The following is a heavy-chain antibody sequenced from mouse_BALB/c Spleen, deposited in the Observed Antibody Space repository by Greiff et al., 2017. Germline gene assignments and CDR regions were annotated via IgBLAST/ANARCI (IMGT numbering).Heavy chain of an antibody. CDR1: GYTFTDYW. CDR3: ARGGLGNYGFAY. Sequence: VQLQQPGAELVMPGASVKMSCKASGYTFTDYWMHWVKQRPGQGLEWIGAIDTSDSYTSYNQKFKGKATLTVDESSSTAYMQLSSLTSEDSAVYYCARGGLGNYGFAYWGQGTLVTVSA. J-gene: IGHJ3*01. V-gene: IGHV1-69*01. CDR2: IDTSDSYT. D-gene: IGHD2-1*01.